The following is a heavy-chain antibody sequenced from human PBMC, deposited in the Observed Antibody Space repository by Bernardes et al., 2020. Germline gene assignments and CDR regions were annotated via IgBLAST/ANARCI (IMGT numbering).Heavy chain of an antibody. D-gene: IGHD4-17*01. CDR1: GYSISTYY. V-gene: IGHV4-59*01. J-gene: IGHJ4*02. CDR2: IYYSGST. Sequence: SETLSLTCTVSGYSISTYYWSWIRQPPGKGLDWIWYIYYSGSTNYNPSLKSRVTISVDTSKNQFSLKLSSVTAVDTAVYYCARGNYGDRVFDYGGQGALVTVSS. CDR3: ARGNYGDRVFDY.